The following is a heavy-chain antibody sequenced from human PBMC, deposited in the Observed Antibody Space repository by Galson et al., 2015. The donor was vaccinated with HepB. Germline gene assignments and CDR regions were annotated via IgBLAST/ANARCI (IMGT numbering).Heavy chain of an antibody. CDR2: ISWNSGSI. D-gene: IGHD3-22*01. V-gene: IGHV3-9*01. CDR1: GFTFDDYA. CDR3: AKDRDSGYRPADAFDI. Sequence: SLRLSCAASGFTFDDYAMHWVRQAPGKGLEWVSGISWNSGSIGYADSVKGRFTISRDSAKNSLYLQMNSLRAEDTALYYCAKDRDSGYRPADAFDIWGQGTMVTVSS. J-gene: IGHJ3*02.